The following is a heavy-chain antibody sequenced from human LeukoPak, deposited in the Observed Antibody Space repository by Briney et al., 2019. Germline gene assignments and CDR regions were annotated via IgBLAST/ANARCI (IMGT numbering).Heavy chain of an antibody. CDR1: GYTFTSHD. V-gene: IGHV1-8*01. CDR2: MNPNSGNT. Sequence: ASVKVSCKASGYTFTSHDINWVRQATGQGLEWMGWMNPNSGNTGYAQKFQGRVTITRNTSISTAYMELSSLRVEDTAVYYCASQKGRIAVAVDYWGQGTLVTVSS. J-gene: IGHJ4*02. CDR3: ASQKGRIAVAVDY. D-gene: IGHD6-19*01.